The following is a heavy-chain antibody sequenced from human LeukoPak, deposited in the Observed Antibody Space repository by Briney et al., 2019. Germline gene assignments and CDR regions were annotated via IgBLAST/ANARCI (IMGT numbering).Heavy chain of an antibody. Sequence: GSSVKVSCKASGGTFSSYAISWVRQAPGQGLEWMGGIIPIFGTANYAQKFQGRVTITADESTSTAYMELSSLRSEDTAVYYCARTEWLRLKAWFDPWGQGTLVTVSS. V-gene: IGHV1-69*01. CDR1: GGTFSSYA. CDR3: ARTEWLRLKAWFDP. CDR2: IIPIFGTA. D-gene: IGHD5-12*01. J-gene: IGHJ5*02.